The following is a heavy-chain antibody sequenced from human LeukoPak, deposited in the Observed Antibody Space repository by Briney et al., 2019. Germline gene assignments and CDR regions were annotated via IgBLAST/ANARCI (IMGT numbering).Heavy chain of an antibody. J-gene: IGHJ6*03. D-gene: IGHD3-10*01. Sequence: PSETLSLTCTVSGGSISSSSYYWGWIRQPPGKGLEWIGYIFYSGSTKYNPSLKSRVTISVDTSKNQFSLKLSSVTAADPAVYYCPRVLGEGFGELRYYYMDVWGKGTTVSISS. CDR1: GGSISSSSYY. CDR3: PRVLGEGFGELRYYYMDV. V-gene: IGHV4-61*05. CDR2: IFYSGST.